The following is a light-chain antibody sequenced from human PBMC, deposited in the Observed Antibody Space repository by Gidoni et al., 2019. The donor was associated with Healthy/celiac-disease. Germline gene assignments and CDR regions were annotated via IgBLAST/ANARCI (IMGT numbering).Light chain of an antibody. Sequence: DIQMTQSPSSLSASVGDRVTITCRASQSISSYVNWYQQKPGKAPTRLSYAAASLQSGFPSRFSGSGSETDFTLTISSLQPEDFATYYCQQSYSTPRTFGQATKVEIK. CDR3: QQSYSTPRT. J-gene: IGKJ1*01. V-gene: IGKV1-39*01. CDR1: QSISSY. CDR2: AAA.